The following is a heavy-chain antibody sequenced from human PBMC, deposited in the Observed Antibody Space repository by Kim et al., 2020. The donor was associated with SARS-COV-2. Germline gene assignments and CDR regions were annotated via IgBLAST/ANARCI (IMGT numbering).Heavy chain of an antibody. V-gene: IGHV3-33*01. J-gene: IGHJ6*02. CDR1: GFAFSTYG. CDR3: ARDRTGYYYYGMDV. CDR2: IWYDGRNK. Sequence: GGSLRLSCAASGFAFSTYGMHWVRQAPGKGLEWVAVIWYDGRNKYYADSVKGRFTISRDNSKNTVYLEMNSLRVEDTAVYYCARDRTGYYYYGMDVWGQG.